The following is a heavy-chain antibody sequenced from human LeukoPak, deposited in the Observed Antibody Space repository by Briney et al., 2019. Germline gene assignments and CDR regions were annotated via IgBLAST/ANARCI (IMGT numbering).Heavy chain of an antibody. CDR3: ARDRRITIFGVVIIPGWFDP. CDR2: IYYSGST. CDR1: GGSISGSSYY. J-gene: IGHJ5*02. Sequence: SETLSLTCTVSGGSISGSSYYWGWIRQPPGKGLEWIGSIYYSGSTYYNPSLKSRVTISVDTSKNQFSLKLSSVTAADTAVYYCARDRRITIFGVVIIPGWFDPWGQGTLVTVSS. V-gene: IGHV4-39*07. D-gene: IGHD3-3*01.